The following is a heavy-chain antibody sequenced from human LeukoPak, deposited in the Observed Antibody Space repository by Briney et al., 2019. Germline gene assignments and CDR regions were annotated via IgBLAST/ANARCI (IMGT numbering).Heavy chain of an antibody. J-gene: IGHJ4*03. D-gene: IGHD6-6*01. CDR3: ATRSSTLAAARCFDD. Sequence: SETLSLTCAVHGESFSAYFWSWIRQVPGKGLEWVGEIDHRGSSNYNPPLKSRATISVDTSKNHFSLSLTSVTAADTAVYYCATRSSTLAAARCFDDWGQGTVVTVSS. V-gene: IGHV4-34*01. CDR1: GESFSAYF. CDR2: IDHRGSS.